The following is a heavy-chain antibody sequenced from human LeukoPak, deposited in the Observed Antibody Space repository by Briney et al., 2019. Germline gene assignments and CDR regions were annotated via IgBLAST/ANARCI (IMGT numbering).Heavy chain of an antibody. D-gene: IGHD2-15*01. CDR3: ARVSPADVVAATGWSDP. V-gene: IGHV1-18*01. CDR1: GYTFTSYG. Sequence: ASVKVSCKASGYTFTSYGISWVRQAPGQGLEWMGWISAYNGNTNYAHKLQGRVTMTTDTSTSTAYMEMRSLRSDDTAVYYCARVSPADVVAATGWSDPWGQGTLVTVSS. CDR2: ISAYNGNT. J-gene: IGHJ5*02.